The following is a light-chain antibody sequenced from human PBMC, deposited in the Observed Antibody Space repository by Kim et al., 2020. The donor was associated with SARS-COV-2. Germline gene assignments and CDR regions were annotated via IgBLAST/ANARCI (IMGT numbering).Light chain of an antibody. Sequence: ATFNCKSSQSILYRSKNKNHLAWYQQKPGQPPKLLVYWASARESGVPDRFSGSGSGTDFTLTISSLQAEDVAVYYCQQYYTTPPTFGGGTKWDIK. CDR1: QSILYRSKNKNH. V-gene: IGKV4-1*01. J-gene: IGKJ4*01. CDR2: WAS. CDR3: QQYYTTPPT.